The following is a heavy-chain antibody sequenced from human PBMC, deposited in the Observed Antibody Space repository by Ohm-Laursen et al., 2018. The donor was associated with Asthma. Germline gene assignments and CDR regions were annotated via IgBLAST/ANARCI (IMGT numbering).Heavy chain of an antibody. Sequence: SLRLSCTASGFIFTSYGIHWVRQAPGRGLEWVALMPYDGKNEKFVESVKGRFTISRDDAKNTVYLQMNSLRVDDTAVYYCAYEFGGSGDYWGQGTLVTVSS. CDR1: GFIFTSYG. CDR3: AYEFGGSGDY. J-gene: IGHJ4*02. D-gene: IGHD3-10*01. CDR2: MPYDGKNE. V-gene: IGHV3-30*03.